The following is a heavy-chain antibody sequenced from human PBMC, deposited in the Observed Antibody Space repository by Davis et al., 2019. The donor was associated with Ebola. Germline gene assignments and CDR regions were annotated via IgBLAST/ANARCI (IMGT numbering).Heavy chain of an antibody. CDR2: INAGNGNT. J-gene: IGHJ4*02. CDR3: ARNTVVTRVIDY. V-gene: IGHV1-3*01. D-gene: IGHD4-23*01. CDR1: GYIFTTYA. Sequence: ASVKVSCKASGYIFTTYAIHWVRQAPGQRLEWMGWINAGNGNTKYSQKFQNRLIITRDTSASTAFMELCSLRSEDTAVYFCARNTVVTRVIDYWGQGALVTVSS.